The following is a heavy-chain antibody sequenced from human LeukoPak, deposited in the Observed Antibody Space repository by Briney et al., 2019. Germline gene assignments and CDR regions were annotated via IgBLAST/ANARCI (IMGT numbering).Heavy chain of an antibody. CDR2: IIPIFGTA. Sequence: SVKVSCKASGYTFSSYAISWVRQAPGQGLEWMGGIIPIFGTANYAQKFQGRVTITADESTSTAYMELSSLRSEDTAVYYCARDGIVVVPAAMFYWGQGTLVTVSS. V-gene: IGHV1-69*13. CDR3: ARDGIVVVPAAMFY. D-gene: IGHD2-2*01. CDR1: GYTFSSYA. J-gene: IGHJ4*02.